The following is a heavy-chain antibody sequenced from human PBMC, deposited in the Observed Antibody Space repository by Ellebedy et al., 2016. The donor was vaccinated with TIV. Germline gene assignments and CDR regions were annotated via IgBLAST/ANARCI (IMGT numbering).Heavy chain of an antibody. J-gene: IGHJ5*02. CDR2: ISVDGTSQ. CDR3: ARDFGH. CDR1: GFVFDRYA. Sequence: PGGSLRLSCADSGFVFDRYAMNWFRQAPFRGLEWVAAISVDGTSQNYADSVKGRFTVSRDNSKNTLFLQMNSLTDDDTAVYYCARDFGHWGQGTLVTVSS. V-gene: IGHV3-30-3*01.